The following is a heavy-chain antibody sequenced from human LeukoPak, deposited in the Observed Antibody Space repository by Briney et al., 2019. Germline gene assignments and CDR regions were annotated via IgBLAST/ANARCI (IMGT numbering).Heavy chain of an antibody. V-gene: IGHV4-39*07. Sequence: SETLSLTCTVSGGSISSSSYYWGWIRQPPGKGLEWIGSIYYSGSTYYNPSLKSRVTISVDTSKNQFSLKLSAVPAADTAVYYCAREGLSYSASLDYWGQGTLVTVSS. CDR1: GGSISSSSYY. CDR3: AREGLSYSASLDY. CDR2: IYYSGST. D-gene: IGHD3-16*02. J-gene: IGHJ4*02.